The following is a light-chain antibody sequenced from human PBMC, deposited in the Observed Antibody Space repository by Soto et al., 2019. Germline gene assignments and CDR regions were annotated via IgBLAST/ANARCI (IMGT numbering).Light chain of an antibody. V-gene: IGLV4-69*01. CDR2: VNSDGSH. CDR3: QTGGTGIP. Sequence: QSVLTQSPSAAASLGASVKLTCTLTSGHSRYTIAWHQQQPGKSPRYLMTVNSDGSHNKGDGIPDRFSGSSSGAERYLTISSLQSEDEADYYCQTGGTGIPFGGGTKLTVL. J-gene: IGLJ2*01. CDR1: SGHSRYT.